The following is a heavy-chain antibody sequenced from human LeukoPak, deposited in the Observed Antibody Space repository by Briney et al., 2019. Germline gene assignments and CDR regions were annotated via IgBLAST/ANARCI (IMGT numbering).Heavy chain of an antibody. CDR3: ARVRVIAAADYYFDY. Sequence: PGGSLRLSCAASGFTFSSYSMNWVRQAPGKGLEWVSSISSSSSYIYYADSVKGRFTISRDNAKNSLYLQMNSLRAEDTAVYYCARVRVIAAADYYFDYWGQGTLVTVSS. D-gene: IGHD6-13*01. CDR1: GFTFSSYS. J-gene: IGHJ4*02. CDR2: ISSSSSYI. V-gene: IGHV3-21*01.